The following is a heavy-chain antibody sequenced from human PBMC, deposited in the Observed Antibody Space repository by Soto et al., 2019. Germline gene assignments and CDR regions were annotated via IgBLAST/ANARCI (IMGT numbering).Heavy chain of an antibody. Sequence: QVQLVQSGAEVKRPGASVKVSCKASGDTFNFYSINWVRQAPGLGLEWMGRVNPIVSMANYAQKFQGRVTMTAEKSTSTAYMELSSLRSEETAIYYCASSYVAGSRAFDYWGQGALVTVSS. D-gene: IGHD3-16*01. CDR1: GDTFNFYS. CDR2: VNPIVSMA. CDR3: ASSYVAGSRAFDY. J-gene: IGHJ4*02. V-gene: IGHV1-69*02.